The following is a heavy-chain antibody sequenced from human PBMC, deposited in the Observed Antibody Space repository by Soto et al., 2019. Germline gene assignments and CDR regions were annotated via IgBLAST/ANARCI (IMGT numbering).Heavy chain of an antibody. V-gene: IGHV4-34*01. D-gene: IGHD3-3*01. J-gene: IGHJ4*02. CDR2: INHSGST. CDR3: ASEYDFWSGYYSY. Sequence: TLSLTCAVYGGSFSGYYWSWIRQPPGKGLEWIGEINHSGSTNYNPSLKSRVTISVDTSKNQFSLKLSSVTAADTAVYYCASEYDFWSGYYSYWGQGTLVTVSS. CDR1: GGSFSGYY.